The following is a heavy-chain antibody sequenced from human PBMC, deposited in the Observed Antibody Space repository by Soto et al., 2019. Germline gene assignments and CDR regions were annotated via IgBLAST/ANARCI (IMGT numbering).Heavy chain of an antibody. D-gene: IGHD3-22*01. CDR2: IYWDDDK. J-gene: IGHJ5*02. CDR3: APTYYYDSGGYYYVHP. V-gene: IGHV2-5*02. Sequence: QITLKESGPTLVKPTQTLTLTCTFSGFSLSTSGVGVGWIRQPPGKALEWLALIYWDDDKRYSPSLKSRLTIPQDTSKNQVVLTMPNMDPVDTATYYCAPTYYYDSGGYYYVHPWGQGTLVTVSS. CDR1: GFSLSTSGVG.